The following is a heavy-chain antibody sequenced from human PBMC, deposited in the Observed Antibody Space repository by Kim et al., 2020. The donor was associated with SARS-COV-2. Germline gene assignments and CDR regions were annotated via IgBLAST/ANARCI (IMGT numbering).Heavy chain of an antibody. J-gene: IGHJ6*02. D-gene: IGHD2-2*01. Sequence: GGSLRLSCAASGFTFSTYAMHWVRQAPGKGLEWVSVISYDGSNKYYAESVKGRFTISRDNSKNTLYLQMNSLRAEDTAVYYCAKDRTIVVVPAARMDVWGQGTTVTVSS. V-gene: IGHV3-30*18. CDR1: GFTFSTYA. CDR3: AKDRTIVVVPAARMDV. CDR2: ISYDGSNK.